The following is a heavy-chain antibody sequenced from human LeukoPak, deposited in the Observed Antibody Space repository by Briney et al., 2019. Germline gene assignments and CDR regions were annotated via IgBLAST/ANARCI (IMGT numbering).Heavy chain of an antibody. CDR2: IYFSGST. CDR3: ARDGGKGWLWFDY. J-gene: IGHJ4*02. CDR1: GASISSYY. D-gene: IGHD3-9*01. Sequence: SETLSLTCTVSGASISSYYWSWIRQSPGKGLEYIGYIYFSGSTNYNPSLKSRVTISVDTSKNQFSLKLSSVTAADTAVYYCARDGGKGWLWFDYWGQGTLVTVSS. V-gene: IGHV4-59*13.